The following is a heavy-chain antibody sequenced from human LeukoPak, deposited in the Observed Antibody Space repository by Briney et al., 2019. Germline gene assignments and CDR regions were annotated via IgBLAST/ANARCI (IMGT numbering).Heavy chain of an antibody. D-gene: IGHD5-18*01. CDR2: IIPIFGTA. CDR1: GCTFSSYA. V-gene: IGHV1-69*05. Sequence: SVKVSCKASGCTFSSYAISWVRQAPGQGLEWMGRIIPIFGTANYAQKFQGRVTITTDESTSTAYMELSSLRSEDTAVYYCATDTAMALYYYYYMDVWGKGTTVTVSS. CDR3: ATDTAMALYYYYYMDV. J-gene: IGHJ6*03.